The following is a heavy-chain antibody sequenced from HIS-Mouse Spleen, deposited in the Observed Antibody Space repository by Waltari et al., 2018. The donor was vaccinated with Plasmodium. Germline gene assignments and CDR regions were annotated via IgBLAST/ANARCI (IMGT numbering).Heavy chain of an antibody. V-gene: IGHV4-39*07. D-gene: IGHD1-7*01. CDR1: GGSISSSSYY. J-gene: IGHJ4*02. CDR3: ARDRITGTSYFDY. CDR2: IYYSGST. Sequence: QLQLQESGPGLVKPSETLSLTCTVSGGSISSSSYYWGWIRQPPGKGLEWIGSIYYSGSTYYNPSRKSRVTISVDTSKNQFSLKLSSVTAADTAVYYCARDRITGTSYFDYWGQGTLVTVSP.